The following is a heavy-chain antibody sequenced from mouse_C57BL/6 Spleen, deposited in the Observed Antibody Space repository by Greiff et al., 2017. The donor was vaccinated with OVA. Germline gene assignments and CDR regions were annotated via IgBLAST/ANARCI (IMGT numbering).Heavy chain of an antibody. V-gene: IGHV5-4*03. CDR1: GFTFSSYA. Sequence: DVMLVESGGGLVKPGGSLKLSCAASGFTFSSYAMSWVRQTPEKRLEWVATISDGGSYTYYPDNVKGRFTISRDNAKNNLYLQMSHLKSEDTAMYYCARNYGNYGYAMDYWGQGTSVTVSS. CDR3: ARNYGNYGYAMDY. D-gene: IGHD2-1*01. J-gene: IGHJ4*01. CDR2: ISDGGSYT.